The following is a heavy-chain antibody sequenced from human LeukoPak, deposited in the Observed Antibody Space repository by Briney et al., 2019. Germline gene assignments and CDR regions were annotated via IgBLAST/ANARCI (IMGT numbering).Heavy chain of an antibody. CDR1: GFTFSSYG. Sequence: GRSLRLSCAASGFTFSSYGMHWVRQAPGKGLEWVAVISYDGSNKYYADSVKGRFTISRDNSKSTLYLQMNSLRAEDTAVYYCAKDVRFLEWLLSYWGQGTLVTVSS. CDR3: AKDVRFLEWLLSY. D-gene: IGHD3-3*01. J-gene: IGHJ4*02. V-gene: IGHV3-30*18. CDR2: ISYDGSNK.